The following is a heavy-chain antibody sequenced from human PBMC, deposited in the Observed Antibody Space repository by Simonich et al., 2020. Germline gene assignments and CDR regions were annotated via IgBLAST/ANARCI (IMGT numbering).Heavy chain of an antibody. V-gene: IGHV3-21*01. Sequence: EVQLVESGGGLVKPGGSLRLSCAASGFTFSSYSMNWVRPAPGKGQDWVSSISSSSSYIYYADSVKGRFTISRDNAKNSLYLQMNSLRAEDTAVYYCARWIAVAGTGAYGMDVWGQGTTVTVSS. CDR1: GFTFSSYS. CDR2: ISSSSSYI. D-gene: IGHD6-19*01. J-gene: IGHJ6*02. CDR3: ARWIAVAGTGAYGMDV.